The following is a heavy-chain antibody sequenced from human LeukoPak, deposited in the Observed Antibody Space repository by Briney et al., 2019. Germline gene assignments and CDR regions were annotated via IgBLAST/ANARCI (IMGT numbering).Heavy chain of an antibody. D-gene: IGHD3-22*01. J-gene: IGHJ4*02. V-gene: IGHV4-39*01. CDR3: ARQMDTMIVVRYDY. CDR2: IYYSGST. Sequence: KASETLSLTCTVSGGSISSSSYYWGWIRQPPGKGLEWIGSIYYSGSTYYNPSLKSRVTISVDTSKNQFSLKLSSVTAADTAVYYCARQMDTMIVVRYDYWGQGTLVTVSS. CDR1: GGSISSSSYY.